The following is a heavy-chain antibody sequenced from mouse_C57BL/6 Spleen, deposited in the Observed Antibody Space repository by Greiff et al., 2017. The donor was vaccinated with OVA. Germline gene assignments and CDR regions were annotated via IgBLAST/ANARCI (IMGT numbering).Heavy chain of an antibody. CDR3: ARPHSNPGWFAY. Sequence: EVKLQESGPELVKPGASVKMSCKASGYTFTDYNMHWVKQSHGKSLEWIGYINPNNGGTSYNQKFKGKATLTVNKSSSTAYMELRSLTSEDSAVYYCARPHSNPGWFAYWGQGTLVTVSA. CDR2: INPNNGGT. D-gene: IGHD2-5*01. J-gene: IGHJ3*01. CDR1: GYTFTDYN. V-gene: IGHV1-22*01.